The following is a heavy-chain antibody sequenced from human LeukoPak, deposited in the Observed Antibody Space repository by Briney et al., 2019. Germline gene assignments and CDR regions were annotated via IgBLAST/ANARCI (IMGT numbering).Heavy chain of an antibody. J-gene: IGHJ4*02. D-gene: IGHD6-19*01. CDR1: GFTFDDYA. V-gene: IGHV3-9*03. CDR2: ISWNSGSI. CDR3: AKDMGIAVAGTVDY. Sequence: GGSLRLSCAASGFTFDDYAMHWVRQAPGKGLEWVSVISWNSGSIGYADSVKGRFTISRDNAKNSLYLQMNSLRAEDMALYYCAKDMGIAVAGTVDYWGQGTLVTVSS.